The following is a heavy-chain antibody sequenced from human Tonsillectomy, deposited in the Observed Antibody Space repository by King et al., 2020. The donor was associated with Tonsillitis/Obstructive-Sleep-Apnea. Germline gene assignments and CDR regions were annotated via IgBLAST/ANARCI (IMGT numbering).Heavy chain of an antibody. CDR3: AHTTRILGSTWGNWFDP. CDR1: GFSLSTSGVN. Sequence: ITLKESGPTLVKPTQTLTLTCTFSGFSLSTSGVNVGWIRQPPGKALEWLALIYWDDDKRYSPSLKSRLTITKDTSKNQVVLTMTNMDPLDTATYYCAHTTRILGSTWGNWFDPWGQGTLVTVSS. CDR2: IYWDDDK. D-gene: IGHD6-13*01. J-gene: IGHJ5*02. V-gene: IGHV2-5*02.